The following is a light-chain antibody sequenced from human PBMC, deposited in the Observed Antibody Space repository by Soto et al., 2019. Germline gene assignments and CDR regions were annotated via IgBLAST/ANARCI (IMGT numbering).Light chain of an antibody. V-gene: IGLV2-8*01. J-gene: IGLJ1*01. Sequence: QSVLTQPPSASGSPGQSVAISCTGTSSDVGGYNYVSWYQQHPGKAPKLMIYEVNKRPSGVPDRFSGSKSGNTASLTASGLQAEDEADYYCSSYAGSSNVFXTGTKVTVL. CDR1: SSDVGGYNY. CDR2: EVN. CDR3: SSYAGSSNV.